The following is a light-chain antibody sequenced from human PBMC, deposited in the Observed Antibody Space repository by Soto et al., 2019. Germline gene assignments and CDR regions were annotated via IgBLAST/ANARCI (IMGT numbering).Light chain of an antibody. CDR2: AAS. J-gene: IGKJ1*01. CDR3: QHYGSSPWT. CDR1: QSISSSD. V-gene: IGKV3-20*01. Sequence: EIVLTQSPGTLSLSPGERATLSCRASQSISSSDLAWYQHRPGQAPRLLIYAASSRATGIPVRFSGSGSGTDFTLSISRLEPEDFAVYYCQHYGSSPWTFGQGTKVDIK.